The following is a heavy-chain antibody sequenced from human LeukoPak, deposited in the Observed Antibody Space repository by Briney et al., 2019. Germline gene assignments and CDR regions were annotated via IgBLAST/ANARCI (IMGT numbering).Heavy chain of an antibody. CDR2: ISAYNGDT. D-gene: IGHD6-13*01. CDR3: ARGHAAGTSGDY. Sequence: ASVMVSCKASGYTFTSYGISWVRQAPGQGLEWMGWISAYNGDTNYAQKLQGRVTMTTDTSTSTAYMELRSLRSDDTAVYYCARGHAAGTSGDYWGQGTLVTVSS. CDR1: GYTFTSYG. J-gene: IGHJ4*02. V-gene: IGHV1-18*04.